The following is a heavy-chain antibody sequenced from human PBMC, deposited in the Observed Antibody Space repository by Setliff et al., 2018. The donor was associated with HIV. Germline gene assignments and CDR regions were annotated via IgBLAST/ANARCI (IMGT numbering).Heavy chain of an antibody. J-gene: IGHJ4*02. CDR2: MYFSGNA. CDR3: ARDNNGWYIY. CDR1: GDSISSHY. Sequence: SETLSLTCTVSGDSISSHYWSWIRQAPGKGLEWIGTMYFSGNARNSPSLKSRVTISLDTSKNQLSLNLTSVTAADTAVYYCARDNNGWYIYWGQGTLVTVSS. D-gene: IGHD6-19*01. V-gene: IGHV4-59*11.